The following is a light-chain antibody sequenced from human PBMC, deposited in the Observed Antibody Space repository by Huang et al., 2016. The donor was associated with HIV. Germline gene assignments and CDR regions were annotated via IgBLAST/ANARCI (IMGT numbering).Light chain of an antibody. Sequence: DIQMTQSPSSLSASVGDRISITCRASQTISTFLYWYQQKPGKAPKLLIYAASNLQSGVSSRFSGTGSGTRFTLTVTGLLPDDFATYFCQQTSSVPLTFGGGTKVEMK. V-gene: IGKV1-39*01. J-gene: IGKJ4*01. CDR3: QQTSSVPLT. CDR1: QTISTF. CDR2: AAS.